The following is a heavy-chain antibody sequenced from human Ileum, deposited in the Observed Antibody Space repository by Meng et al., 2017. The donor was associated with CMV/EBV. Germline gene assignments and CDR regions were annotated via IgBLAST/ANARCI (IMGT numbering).Heavy chain of an antibody. D-gene: IGHD2-2*01. Sequence: GESLKISCKVSGFTFGNYWMSWVRRAPGKGLEWVATVHQGGSDKYYPDSVKGRFSISRDNAKNLFYLEMNRLGVEDMATYYCVRDSSIVELPDALDAFDMWGQGTMVTVSS. CDR2: VHQGGSDK. CDR3: VRDSSIVELPDALDAFDM. CDR1: GFTFGNYW. V-gene: IGHV3-7*01. J-gene: IGHJ3*02.